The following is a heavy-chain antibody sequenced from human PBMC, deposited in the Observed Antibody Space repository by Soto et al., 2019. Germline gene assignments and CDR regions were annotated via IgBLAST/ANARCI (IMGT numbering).Heavy chain of an antibody. Sequence: SETLSLTFNVSSFSITSFTHRSCIWFRQPPGKGLEWVGYISNSGFTRYNPSLSSRVTLSVDTSKNQFSLKLSSVTAADTALYFCATQGFGKLHGLVDVWGQGTTVS. D-gene: IGHD3-10*01. CDR2: ISNSGFT. CDR3: ATQGFGKLHGLVDV. J-gene: IGHJ6*02. CDR1: SFSITSFTHRS. V-gene: IGHV4-59*08.